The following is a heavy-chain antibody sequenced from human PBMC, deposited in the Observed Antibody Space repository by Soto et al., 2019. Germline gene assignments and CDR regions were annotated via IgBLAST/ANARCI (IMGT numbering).Heavy chain of an antibody. V-gene: IGHV1-18*04. D-gene: IGHD3-10*01. CDR3: ARDGQITMVRGVRGGSYNYYGMDV. Sequence: QVQLVQSGAEVKKPGASVKVSCKASGYTFTSYGISWVRQAPGQGLEWMGWISTYNGNTNYAQKLQGRVTMTTDTATSTGYMELRSLRAADTVVYYCARDGQITMVRGVRGGSYNYYGMDVWGQGTTVTVSS. CDR1: GYTFTSYG. J-gene: IGHJ6*02. CDR2: ISTYNGNT.